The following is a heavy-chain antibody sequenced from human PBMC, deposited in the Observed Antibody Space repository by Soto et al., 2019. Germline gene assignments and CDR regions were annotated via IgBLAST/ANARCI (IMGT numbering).Heavy chain of an antibody. J-gene: IGHJ6*02. CDR2: ISAAGDP. Sequence: EVQLVESGGGLVQPGGSLRLSCEASGFTFRNYDMHWVRQGTGKGLEWVSGISAAGDPDYADSVEGRSTTARENAQNSFFLQMNSLRVGETAVYYCARTDRDFSGLDVWGQGTTVIVPS. CDR3: ARTDRDFSGLDV. V-gene: IGHV3-13*05. CDR1: GFTFRNYD.